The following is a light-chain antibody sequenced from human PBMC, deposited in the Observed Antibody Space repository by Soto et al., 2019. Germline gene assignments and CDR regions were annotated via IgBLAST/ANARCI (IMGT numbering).Light chain of an antibody. Sequence: DIQVTQSPSSLSASIGDRVTITCRASQSISTFLNWYQQKPGKAPNLLIYVASNLQTGVPSRFSGSGSGTDLSPTISSLQHEDVATYYCQQSYRAPYTFGQGTTLEIK. V-gene: IGKV1-39*01. J-gene: IGKJ2*01. CDR2: VAS. CDR3: QQSYRAPYT. CDR1: QSISTF.